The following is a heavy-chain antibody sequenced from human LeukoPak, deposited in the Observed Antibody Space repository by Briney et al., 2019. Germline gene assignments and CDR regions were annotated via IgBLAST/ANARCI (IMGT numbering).Heavy chain of an antibody. CDR2: ISVSASPV. CDR1: GFTFSNYE. Sequence: GGSLRLSCAASGFTFSNYEMTWVRQAPGKGLEWVSYISVSASPVYYADSVKGRFTISRDNAKNSLYLQMNSLRAEDTAVYYCARKSGHLDYWGQGTLVTVSS. V-gene: IGHV3-48*03. CDR3: ARKSGHLDY. J-gene: IGHJ4*02.